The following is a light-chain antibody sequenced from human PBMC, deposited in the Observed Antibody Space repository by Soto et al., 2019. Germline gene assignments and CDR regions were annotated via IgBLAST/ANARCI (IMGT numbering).Light chain of an antibody. J-gene: IGLJ1*01. CDR2: EVS. CDR3: SSYTTSITYV. V-gene: IGLV2-14*01. Sequence: QSALTQPASVSGSPGQSITISCTGTSNDVGAYNYVSWYQQHLGKAPKLMIYEVSNRPSGISNRFSGSKSGNTASLTISGLQAADEADYYCSSYTTSITYVFGTGTKLTVL. CDR1: SNDVGAYNY.